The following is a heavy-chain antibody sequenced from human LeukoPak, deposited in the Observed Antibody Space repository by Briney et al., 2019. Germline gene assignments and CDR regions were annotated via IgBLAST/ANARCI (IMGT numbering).Heavy chain of an antibody. V-gene: IGHV3-7*04. Sequence: PGGSLRLSCVASGFTLSNYCMGCVRQAPGKGLDWVASINQDGSGKYYVDSVKGRFTVSRDIAKNSLCLQMSSLRAEDTAVYYCARASSGSYDYWGQGNMVTVSS. D-gene: IGHD5-12*01. J-gene: IGHJ4*02. CDR2: INQDGSGK. CDR1: GFTLSNYC. CDR3: ARASSGSYDY.